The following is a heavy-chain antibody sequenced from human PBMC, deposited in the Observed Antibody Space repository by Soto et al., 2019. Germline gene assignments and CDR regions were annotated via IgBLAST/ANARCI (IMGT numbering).Heavy chain of an antibody. CDR1: GGSFSGYN. J-gene: IGHJ6*02. CDR2: IKHSGST. D-gene: IGHD3-16*02. Sequence: QVQLQQWGAGLLKPSETLSLTCAVYGGSFSGYNWSWIRHPPGKGLEWIGEIKHSGSTNYNPSLKSRVTISVDTSKNQFSLKLSSVTAADTAVYYCARGRIMITFGGVIVLYGMDVWGQGTTVTVSS. V-gene: IGHV4-34*01. CDR3: ARGRIMITFGGVIVLYGMDV.